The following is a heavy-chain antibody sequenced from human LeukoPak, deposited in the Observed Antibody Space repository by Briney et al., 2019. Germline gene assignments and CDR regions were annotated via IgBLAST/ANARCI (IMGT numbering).Heavy chain of an antibody. J-gene: IGHJ6*02. CDR1: GGPISSSSYY. V-gene: IGHV4-39*01. Sequence: SETLSLTCTVSGGPISSSSYYWGWIRQPPGKGLEWIGSIYYSGSTYYNPSLKSRVTISVDTSKNQFFLKLSSVTAADTAVYYCARQGNYYYYDMDVWGQGTTVTVSS. CDR2: IYYSGST. CDR3: ARQGNYYYYDMDV.